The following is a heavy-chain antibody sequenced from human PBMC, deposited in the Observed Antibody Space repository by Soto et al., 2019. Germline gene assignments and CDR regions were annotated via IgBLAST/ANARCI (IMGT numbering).Heavy chain of an antibody. Sequence: QVQLVQSGAEVKKPGASVKVSCKASGYTFTTYYMHWVRQAPGQGLEWMGIINPSGGSTSYAQKFQGRVTMTKDTSTSTAYMELSSRRAEDTAVYYCARGFTVGNSYFFDFWGQGTLVPVSS. CDR1: GYTFTTYY. J-gene: IGHJ4*02. CDR2: INPSGGST. CDR3: ARGFTVGNSYFFDF. V-gene: IGHV1-46*01.